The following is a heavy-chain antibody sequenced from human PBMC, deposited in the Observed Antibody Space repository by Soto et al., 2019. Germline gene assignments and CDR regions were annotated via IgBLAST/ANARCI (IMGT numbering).Heavy chain of an antibody. D-gene: IGHD2-21*02. CDR3: ARAPFVVVTYIDY. J-gene: IGHJ4*02. CDR2: IYYSGST. V-gene: IGHV4-59*01. CDR1: GGSIISYY. Sequence: SETLSLTCTVSGGSIISYYWSWIRQPPGKGLEWIGYIYYSGSTNYNPSLKSRVTISVDTSKNQFSLKLSSVTAADTAVYYCARAPFVVVTYIDYWGQGTLVTVSS.